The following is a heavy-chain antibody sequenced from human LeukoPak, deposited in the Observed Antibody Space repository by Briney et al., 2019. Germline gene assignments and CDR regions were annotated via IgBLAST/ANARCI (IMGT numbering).Heavy chain of an antibody. CDR2: IYYTGTT. J-gene: IGHJ4*02. Sequence: SETLSLACSVSGGSISIYYWTWIRQIPGKGLEWIGYIYYTGTTNYNPLFESRATISVDTSKNQFSLKLTSVTAADTAVYFCARGEDFERYYLAYWGQGTLVTVSS. V-gene: IGHV4-59*01. D-gene: IGHD3-9*01. CDR1: GGSISIYY. CDR3: ARGEDFERYYLAY.